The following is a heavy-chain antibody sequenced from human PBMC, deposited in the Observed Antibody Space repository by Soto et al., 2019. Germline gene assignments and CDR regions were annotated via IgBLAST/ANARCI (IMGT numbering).Heavy chain of an antibody. CDR1: GVSSSSTSYY. V-gene: IGHV4-39*01. CDR3: SRQVWRYGDPGDYYYYGMDV. CDR2: IFYSGST. Sequence: SETLSLTCTVSGVSSSSTSYYWGWIRQPPGKGLEWIGSIFYSGSTYYSPSLKSRVTISVDTSKNQFSLNLSSVTAADTAVYYCSRQVWRYGDPGDYYYYGMDVWGQGTTVTVSS. D-gene: IGHD4-17*01. J-gene: IGHJ6*02.